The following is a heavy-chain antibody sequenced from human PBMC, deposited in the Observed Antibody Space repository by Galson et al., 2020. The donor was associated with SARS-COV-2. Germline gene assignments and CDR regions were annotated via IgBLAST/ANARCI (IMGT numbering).Heavy chain of an antibody. J-gene: IGHJ4*02. CDR1: AYTLPELS. V-gene: IGHV1-24*01. CDR2: FDPEDGEI. D-gene: IGHD6-13*01. Sequence: ASAKFSYKLSAYTLPELSTHRVRHAPGKGLEWMGGFDPEDGEIIYAQKSQGRVTMTEETSTDTAYMELSSLRSEDTAVYYCATGYSSSGYIYWGQGTLFTVSS. CDR3: ATGYSSSGYIY.